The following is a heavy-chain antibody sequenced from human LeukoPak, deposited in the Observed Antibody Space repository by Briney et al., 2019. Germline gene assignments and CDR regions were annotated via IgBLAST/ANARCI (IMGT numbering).Heavy chain of an antibody. V-gene: IGHV3-23*01. CDR1: GFTFSSYA. Sequence: PGGSLRLSCAASGFTFSSYAMRWVRQAPGKGLEWVSAISGSGGGTYYADSVKGRFTISRDNSRNTLYLQMNSLRAEDTAIYSCAKAQDSSGSFGFDYWGQGTLVTVSS. CDR3: AKAQDSSGSFGFDY. D-gene: IGHD6-19*01. CDR2: ISGSGGGT. J-gene: IGHJ4*02.